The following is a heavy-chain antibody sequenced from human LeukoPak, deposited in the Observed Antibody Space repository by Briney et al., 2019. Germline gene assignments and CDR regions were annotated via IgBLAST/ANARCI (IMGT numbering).Heavy chain of an antibody. CDR3: ARSYYDILTGYLTYNWFDP. CDR2: IIPIFGTA. D-gene: IGHD3-9*01. J-gene: IGHJ5*02. CDR1: GGTFSSYA. Sequence: SVKVSCKASGGTFSSYAISWVRQAPGQGLEWMGGIIPIFGTANYAQKFQGRVTITADESTSTAYMELSSLRSEDTAVYYCARSYYDILTGYLTYNWFDPWGQGTLVTVSS. V-gene: IGHV1-69*13.